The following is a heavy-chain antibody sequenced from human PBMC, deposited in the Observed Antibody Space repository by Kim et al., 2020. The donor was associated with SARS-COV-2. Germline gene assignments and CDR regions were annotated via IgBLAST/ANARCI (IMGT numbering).Heavy chain of an antibody. CDR1: GFNFDSHY. CDR3: ARCPRASEYNLFDP. Sequence: GGSLRLSCAASGFNFDSHYMSWVRQAPGKGLEWVAHIKQDGSEKYYVDSVKGRFTISRDNAKKSLYLQMNSLRVEDTAVYFCARCPRASEYNLFDPWGQGTLVTVSS. J-gene: IGHJ5*02. V-gene: IGHV3-7*03. CDR2: IKQDGSEK.